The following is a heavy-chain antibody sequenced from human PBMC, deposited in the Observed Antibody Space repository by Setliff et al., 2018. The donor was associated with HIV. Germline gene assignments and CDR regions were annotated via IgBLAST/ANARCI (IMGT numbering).Heavy chain of an antibody. J-gene: IGHJ6*02. CDR2: MNPNSGNT. V-gene: IGHV1-8*02. Sequence: ASVKVSCKASGYTFTTYDINWVRQGTGQGLEWMGWMNPNSGNTGYAQKFQGRVTMTRDTSINTAYMELSGLRYDDTAVYYCTRGRGSGWSPRSYGMDVWGQGTTVTAP. CDR3: TRGRGSGWSPRSYGMDV. CDR1: GYTFTTYD. D-gene: IGHD6-19*01.